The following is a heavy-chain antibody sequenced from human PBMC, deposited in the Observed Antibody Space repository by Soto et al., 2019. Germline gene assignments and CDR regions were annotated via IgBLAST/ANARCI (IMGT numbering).Heavy chain of an antibody. J-gene: IGHJ4*02. CDR3: ARDPGRLMVHPRALDY. CDR1: GFTFSDHY. V-gene: IGHV3-11*01. Sequence: GGSLRLSCAASGFTFSDHYMSWIRQAPGKGLEWVSYISSSGSTIYYADSVKGRFAISRDNAKNSLYLQMNSLRAEDTAVYYCARDPGRLMVHPRALDYWGQGTLVTVSS. D-gene: IGHD2-8*01. CDR2: ISSSGSTI.